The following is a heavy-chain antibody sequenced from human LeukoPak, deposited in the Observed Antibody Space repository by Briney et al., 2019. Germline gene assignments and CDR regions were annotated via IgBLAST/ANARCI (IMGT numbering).Heavy chain of an antibody. D-gene: IGHD2-8*01. CDR2: ISPNSGVT. CDR1: GDTFIDYY. J-gene: IGHJ5*01. CDR3: ARWGGVQFDS. Sequence: GASVKVSCKASGDTFIDYYINWVRLAPGQGLEWMGWISPNSGVTNYAQKFQGRVTMTRDTSVSTAYMELTSLTSDDTAVYYCARWGGVQFDSWGQGTLVTVSS. V-gene: IGHV1-2*02.